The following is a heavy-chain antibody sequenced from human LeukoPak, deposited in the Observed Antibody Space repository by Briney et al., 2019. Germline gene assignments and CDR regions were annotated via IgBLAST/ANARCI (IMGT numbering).Heavy chain of an antibody. CDR1: GGSISSYY. CDR2: IYYSGST. J-gene: IGHJ5*02. V-gene: IGHV4-59*01. Sequence: SETLSLTCTVSGGSISSYYWSWIRQPPGKGLEWIGYIYYSGSTNYNPSLKSRVTISVDTSKNQFSLKLSSVTAADTAVYYCARDSRVGGSYFWFDPWGQGNLGTVSS. D-gene: IGHD1-26*01. CDR3: ARDSRVGGSYFWFDP.